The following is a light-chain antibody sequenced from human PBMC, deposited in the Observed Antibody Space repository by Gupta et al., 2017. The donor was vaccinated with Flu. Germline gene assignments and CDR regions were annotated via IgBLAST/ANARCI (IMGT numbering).Light chain of an antibody. J-gene: IGLJ3*02. CDR2: ENN. V-gene: IGLV1-51*02. CDR1: SSNIGSSF. Sequence: SSNIGSSFVSWYQQLQRTAPKLFIYENNKRPSGMPDRCSGSKSGTSATLGITKLQTGDEAYYYCGTWDSSLSAGVFGGGTKLTVL. CDR3: GTWDSSLSAGV.